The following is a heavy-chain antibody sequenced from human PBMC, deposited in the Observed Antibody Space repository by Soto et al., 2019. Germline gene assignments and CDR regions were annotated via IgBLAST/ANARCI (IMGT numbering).Heavy chain of an antibody. D-gene: IGHD6-13*01. Sequence: SETLSLTCAVYGGSFSGYYWSWIRQPPGKGLEWIGEINHSGSTNYNPSLKSRVTISVDTSKNQFSLKLSSVTAADTAVYYCAREARYSSSWYLREDYYYGMDVWGQGTTVTVSS. V-gene: IGHV4-34*01. CDR1: GGSFSGYY. CDR3: AREARYSSSWYLREDYYYGMDV. J-gene: IGHJ6*02. CDR2: INHSGST.